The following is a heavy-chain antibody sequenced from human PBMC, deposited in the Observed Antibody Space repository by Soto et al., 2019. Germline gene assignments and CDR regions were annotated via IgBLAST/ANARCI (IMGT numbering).Heavy chain of an antibody. CDR2: ISYDGSNK. CDR1: GFTFSSYG. CDR3: AKGEPADYGDYFNY. Sequence: TGGSLRLSCAASGFTFSSYGMHWVRQAPGKGLEWVAVISYDGSNKYYADSVKGRFTISRDNSKNTLYLQMNSLRAEDTAVYYCAKGEPADYGDYFNYWGQGTPVTVSS. J-gene: IGHJ4*02. D-gene: IGHD4-17*01. V-gene: IGHV3-30*18.